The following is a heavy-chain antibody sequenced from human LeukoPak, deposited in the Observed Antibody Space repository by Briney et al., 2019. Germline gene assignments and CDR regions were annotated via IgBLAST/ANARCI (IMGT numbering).Heavy chain of an antibody. CDR3: ARDGDDYYDSSGYSDY. CDR2: ISSSGSTI. D-gene: IGHD3-22*01. J-gene: IGHJ4*02. CDR1: GFTFSDYY. V-gene: IGHV3-11*01. Sequence: GGSLRVSCAASGFTFSDYYMSWIRQAPGNGLEWVSYISSSGSTIYYADSVKGRFTISRDNAKNSLYLQMNSLRAEDTAVYYCARDGDDYYDSSGYSDYWGQGTLVTVSS.